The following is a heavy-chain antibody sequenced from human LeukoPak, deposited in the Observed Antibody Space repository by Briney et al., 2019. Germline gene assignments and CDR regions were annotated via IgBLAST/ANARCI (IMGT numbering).Heavy chain of an antibody. J-gene: IGHJ4*02. CDR3: AGGGYNSGWYSSPDY. Sequence: GGSLRLSCAAPGFTFSDYYMSWFRQAPGKGLEWVSYISKSGDSIYYADSVKGRFTISRDNAKKSLYLQMNSLRGEDTAVYYCAGGGYNSGWYSSPDYWGQGTLVTVSS. D-gene: IGHD6-19*01. CDR2: ISKSGDSI. V-gene: IGHV3-11*01. CDR1: GFTFSDYY.